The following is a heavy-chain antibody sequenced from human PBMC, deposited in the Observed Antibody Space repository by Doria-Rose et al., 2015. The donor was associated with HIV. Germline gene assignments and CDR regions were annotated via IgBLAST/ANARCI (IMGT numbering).Heavy chain of an antibody. Sequence: QVPLVQSGPVLVKPTETLTLTCTASGVSLSSPGMGVSWIRQPPGKALEWLANIFSNDERSYKTSLKSRLTISRGTSKSQVVLTMTDMDPVDTATYYCARIKSSRWYHKYYFDFWGQGTLVIVSA. CDR1: GVSLSSPGMG. CDR2: IFSNDER. D-gene: IGHD6-13*01. J-gene: IGHJ4*02. CDR3: ARIKSSRWYHKYYFDF. V-gene: IGHV2-26*01.